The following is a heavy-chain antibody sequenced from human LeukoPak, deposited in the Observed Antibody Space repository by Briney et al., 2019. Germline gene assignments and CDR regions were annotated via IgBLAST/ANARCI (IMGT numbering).Heavy chain of an antibody. CDR1: GFTFSSYS. Sequence: GGSLRLSCAASGFTFSSYSMNWVRQAPGKGLEWVSSISSSSSYIYYADSVKGRFTISRDNAKNSLCLQMNSLRAEDTAVYYCAITGYSSSWYQPNYYYYGMDVWGQGTTVTVSS. CDR2: ISSSSSYI. CDR3: AITGYSSSWYQPNYYYYGMDV. D-gene: IGHD6-13*01. V-gene: IGHV3-21*01. J-gene: IGHJ6*02.